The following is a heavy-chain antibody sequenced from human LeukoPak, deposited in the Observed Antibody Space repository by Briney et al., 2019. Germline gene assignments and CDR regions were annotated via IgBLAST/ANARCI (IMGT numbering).Heavy chain of an antibody. CDR3: GKDPNGNFIGAFDF. Sequence: GGSLRLSCAASGFTFSSYAMTWIRQAPERGLEWVSSISVDGGDIKYTDSAKGRFTISRDNSKGTLYLQMDSLRVEDTAVYYCGKDPNGNFIGAFDFWGQGTMVTVSS. CDR1: GFTFSSYA. CDR2: ISVDGGDI. V-gene: IGHV3-23*01. D-gene: IGHD4-23*01. J-gene: IGHJ3*01.